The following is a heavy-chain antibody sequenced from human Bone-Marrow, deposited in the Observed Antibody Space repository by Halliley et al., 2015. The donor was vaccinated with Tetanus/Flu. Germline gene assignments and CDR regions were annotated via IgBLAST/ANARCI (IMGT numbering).Heavy chain of an antibody. D-gene: IGHD3-3*01. V-gene: IGHV4-59*01. CDR3: AREGTWSGYYDY. CDR2: IYYSGNP. Sequence: LEWIGYIYYSGNPRYNPSLRSRVTISLDTSKNQFSLKLSSVTAADTAVYYCAREGTWSGYYDYWGQGILVTVSS. J-gene: IGHJ4*02.